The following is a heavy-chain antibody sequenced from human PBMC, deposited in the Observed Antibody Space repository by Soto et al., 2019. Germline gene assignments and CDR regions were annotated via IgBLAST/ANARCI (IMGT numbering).Heavy chain of an antibody. CDR1: GFTFSSFA. CDR3: VGRTTVTPGY. V-gene: IGHV3-23*01. CDR2: ISGSGGST. Sequence: EVQLLESGGDLVQPGGSLRLSCAASGFTFSSFAMSWVRQAPGKGLEWVSSISGSGGSTYYADSVKGRFTISRDNSKSTLFLEMNSLRPEDTAIYYCVGRTTVTPGYWGQGTLVTVSS. D-gene: IGHD4-17*01. J-gene: IGHJ4*02.